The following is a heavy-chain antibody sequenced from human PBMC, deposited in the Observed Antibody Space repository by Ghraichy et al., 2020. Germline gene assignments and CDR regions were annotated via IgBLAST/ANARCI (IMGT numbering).Heavy chain of an antibody. D-gene: IGHD3-22*01. CDR2: ISSSSSYI. CDR3: AFLFYDSSGYYSHLDDAFDI. CDR1: GFTFISYS. J-gene: IGHJ3*02. Sequence: GGSLRLSCAASGFTFISYSMNWVRQAPGKGLEWVSSISSSSSYIYYADSVKGRFTISRDNAKNSLYLQMNSLRAEDTAVYYCAFLFYDSSGYYSHLDDAFDIWGQGTMVTVSS. V-gene: IGHV3-21*01.